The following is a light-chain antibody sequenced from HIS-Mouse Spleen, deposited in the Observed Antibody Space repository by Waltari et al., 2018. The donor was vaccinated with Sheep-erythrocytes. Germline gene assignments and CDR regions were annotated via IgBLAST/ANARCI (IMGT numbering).Light chain of an antibody. CDR1: ALPKKY. V-gene: IGLV3-10*01. CDR3: YSTDSSGNHSNWV. Sequence: SYELTQPPSVPVSPGQTARITCSGDALPKKYAYVYPQKSGQAPVLVIYEDSKRPSGIPERFSGSSSGTMATLTISGAQVEDEADYYCYSTDSSGNHSNWVFGGGTKLTVL. J-gene: IGLJ3*02. CDR2: EDS.